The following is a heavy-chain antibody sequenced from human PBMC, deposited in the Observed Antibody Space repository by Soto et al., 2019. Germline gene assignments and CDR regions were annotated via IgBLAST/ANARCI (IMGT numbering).Heavy chain of an antibody. Sequence: QVQLVQSGAEVKKPGASVKVSCKASGYTFTGYYMHWVRQAPGQGLEWMGWINPNSGNTNYAQKLQGTVTMTTDTSTSTAYMELRSLRSDDTAVYYCARDRGSGSHVADYWGQGTLVTVSS. D-gene: IGHD6-19*01. V-gene: IGHV1-2*02. J-gene: IGHJ4*02. CDR1: GYTFTGYY. CDR2: INPNSGNT. CDR3: ARDRGSGSHVADY.